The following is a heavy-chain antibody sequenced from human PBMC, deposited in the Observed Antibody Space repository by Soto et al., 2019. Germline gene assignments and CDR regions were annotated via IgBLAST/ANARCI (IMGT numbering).Heavy chain of an antibody. Sequence: QVQLQESGPGLVKPSQTLSLTCTVSGGSISRGDYYWSWIRQPPGQGLEWIGYIYYSGSTYYNPSLKRRVTISVDTSKNQFSLKLSSVTAADTAVYYCASDRPYGHHDSSVYYFDYWGQGTLVTVSS. D-gene: IGHD3-22*01. J-gene: IGHJ4*02. CDR2: IYYSGST. CDR3: ASDRPYGHHDSSVYYFDY. V-gene: IGHV4-30-4*01. CDR1: GGSISRGDYY.